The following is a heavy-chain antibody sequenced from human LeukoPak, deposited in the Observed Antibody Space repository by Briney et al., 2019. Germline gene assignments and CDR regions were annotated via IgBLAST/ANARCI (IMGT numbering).Heavy chain of an antibody. D-gene: IGHD3-9*01. CDR2: ISYDGSHK. CDR3: ARDRDHDILIGHPDY. J-gene: IGHJ4*02. V-gene: IGHV3-30*04. CDR1: GFTFRSYA. Sequence: PGRSLRLSCAASGFTFRSYAMHWVRQAPGKGLEWVAVISYDGSHKYNADSVKGRFTISRDNSKNTLYLQMNSLRPEDTAVYYCARDRDHDILIGHPDYWGQGTLVTVSS.